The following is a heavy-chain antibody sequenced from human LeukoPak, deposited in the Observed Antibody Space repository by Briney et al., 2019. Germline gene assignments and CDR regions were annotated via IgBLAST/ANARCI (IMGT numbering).Heavy chain of an antibody. J-gene: IGHJ3*02. CDR1: GFTFSSYS. CDR3: AKDRPDYSYGSSDYHYGAFDI. Sequence: GGSLRLSCAASGFTFSSYSMNWVRQAPGKGLEWVPSISSSSSYIYYADSVKGRFTISRDNAKNSLYLQMNSLRAEDTAVYYCAKDRPDYSYGSSDYHYGAFDIWGQGTMVTVSS. V-gene: IGHV3-21*04. D-gene: IGHD3-22*01. CDR2: ISSSSSYI.